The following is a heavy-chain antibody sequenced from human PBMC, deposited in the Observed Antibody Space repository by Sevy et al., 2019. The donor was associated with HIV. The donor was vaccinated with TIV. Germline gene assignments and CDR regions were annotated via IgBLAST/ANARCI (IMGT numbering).Heavy chain of an antibody. D-gene: IGHD6-6*01. Sequence: ASVKVSCKASGYTFTGYYMHWVRQAPGQGLEWMGWINPNSGGTNYAQKFQGRVTMTRDTSISTAYMELGRLGSEDTAVYYCARGFLPPAVSIAVYYYYYGMDVWGQGTTVTVSS. CDR3: ARGFLPPAVSIAVYYYYYGMDV. V-gene: IGHV1-2*02. J-gene: IGHJ6*02. CDR2: INPNSGGT. CDR1: GYTFTGYY.